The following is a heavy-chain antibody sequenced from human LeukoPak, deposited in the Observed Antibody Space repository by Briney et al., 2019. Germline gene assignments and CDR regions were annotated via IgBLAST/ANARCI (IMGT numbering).Heavy chain of an antibody. J-gene: IGHJ4*02. Sequence: PLETLSLTCTVSGGSISSYYWSWIRQPPGKGLEWIGYIYYSGSTNYNPSLKSRVTISVDTSKNQFSLKLSSVTAADTAVYYCARTGGIAAAWGQGTLVTVSS. D-gene: IGHD6-13*01. CDR2: IYYSGST. CDR3: ARTGGIAAA. V-gene: IGHV4-59*01. CDR1: GGSISSYY.